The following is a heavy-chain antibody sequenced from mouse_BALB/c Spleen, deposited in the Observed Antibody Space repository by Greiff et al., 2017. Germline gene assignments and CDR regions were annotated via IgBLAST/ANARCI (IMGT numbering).Heavy chain of an antibody. CDR3: ASAYYGNYVWYFDV. D-gene: IGHD2-10*01. V-gene: IGHV3-8*02. CDR1: GDSITSGY. CDR2: ISYSGST. J-gene: IGHJ1*01. Sequence: VQLKQSGPSLVKPSQTLSLTCSVTGDSITSGYWNWIRKFPGNKLEYMGYISYSGSTYYNPSLKSRISITRDTSKNQYYLQLNSVTTEDTATYYCASAYYGNYVWYFDVWGAGTTVTVSS.